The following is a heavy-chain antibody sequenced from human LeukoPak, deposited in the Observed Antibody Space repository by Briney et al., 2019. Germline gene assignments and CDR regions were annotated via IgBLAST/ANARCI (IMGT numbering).Heavy chain of an antibody. CDR2: VHLSGTS. CDR3: ARESGAFSPFGF. Sequence: PSETLALTCAVTGGSILTTNWRSWLRQPPGKGLEWIGEVHLSGTSNYNPSLKSRVSMSIDKSKNQLSLKLTSVTAADTAMYYCARESGAFSPFGFWGQGTLVTVSS. CDR1: GGSILTTNW. J-gene: IGHJ4*02. D-gene: IGHD1-26*01. V-gene: IGHV4-4*02.